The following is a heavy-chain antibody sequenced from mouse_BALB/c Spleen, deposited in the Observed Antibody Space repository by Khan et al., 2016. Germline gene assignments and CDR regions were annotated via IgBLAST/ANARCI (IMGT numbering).Heavy chain of an antibody. J-gene: IGHJ1*01. CDR1: GYTFTTFY. Sequence: QVQLQQSGPELVKPGTSVRISCKASGYTFTTFYIHWLKQRPGQGLEWIGWIYPGTVNTKYNEKFKDKATLTADKSSSTAYMQFSSLTSDDSAVYFCARGYDEGCIDVWGAGTTVTVSS. CDR2: IYPGTVNT. CDR3: ARGYDEGCIDV. D-gene: IGHD2-12*01. V-gene: IGHV1S56*01.